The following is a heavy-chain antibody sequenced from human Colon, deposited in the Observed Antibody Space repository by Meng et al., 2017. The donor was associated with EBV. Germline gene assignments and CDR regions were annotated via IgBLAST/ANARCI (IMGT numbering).Heavy chain of an antibody. CDR1: GDSISSGDYS. V-gene: IGHV4-30-2*01. J-gene: IGHJ5*02. CDR2: IYHGGTT. CDR3: ARGPYCGGDCYWFDP. D-gene: IGHD2-21*02. Sequence: QLPPQEADPGLVQPSQSLSPTCAVSGDSISSGDYSWSWIRQPPGQGLEWIGYIYHGGTTYNTSLKSRVTISVDNSKNQFSLRLTSVTAADTAVYYCARGPYCGGDCYWFDPWGQGTLVTVSS.